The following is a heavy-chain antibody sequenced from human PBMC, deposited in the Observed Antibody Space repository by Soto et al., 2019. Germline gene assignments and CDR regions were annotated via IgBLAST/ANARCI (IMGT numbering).Heavy chain of an antibody. CDR1: RFAFSSYS. CDR2: INSVASYV. J-gene: IGHJ6*04. V-gene: IGHV3-21*01. D-gene: IGHD3-10*01. Sequence: QLVEAGGGLVKPGGSLRVSCAASRFAFSSYSMHWVRQAPMKGLEWVASINSVASYVYYADSVEGRFTISRDNAKNSVYLQMNSLRAEDTAVYYCTRDRSSFMRGRIRGPYGGLDVWGKGTKVRVSP. CDR3: TRDRSSFMRGRIRGPYGGLDV.